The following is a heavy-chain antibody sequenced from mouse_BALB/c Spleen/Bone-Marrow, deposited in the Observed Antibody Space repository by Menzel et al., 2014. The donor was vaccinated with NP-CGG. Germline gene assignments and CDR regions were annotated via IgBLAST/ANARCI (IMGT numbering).Heavy chain of an antibody. CDR1: GYTFTSYY. CDR3: TSFAY. CDR2: INPSNGGT. J-gene: IGHJ3*01. V-gene: IGHV1S81*02. Sequence: QVQLQQSGAELVKPGASVKLSCKASGYTFTSYYTYWVKQRPGQGLEWIGEINPSNGGTNFNEKFKSKATLTVDKSSSTAYMQLSSLTSEDSAVYYCTSFAYWGQGTLVTVSA.